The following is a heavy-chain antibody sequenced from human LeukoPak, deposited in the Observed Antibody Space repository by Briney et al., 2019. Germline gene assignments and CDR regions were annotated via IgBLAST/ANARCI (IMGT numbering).Heavy chain of an antibody. CDR2: INPNSGGT. V-gene: IGHV1-2*02. CDR3: ARARFLEWLNGFDY. Sequence: ASVKVSCKASGYTFTGYYMHWVRQAPGQGLEWMGWINPNSGGTNYAQKLQGRVTMTRDTSISTAYMELSRLRSDDTAVYYCARARFLEWLNGFDYWGQGTLVTVSS. CDR1: GYTFTGYY. D-gene: IGHD3-3*01. J-gene: IGHJ4*02.